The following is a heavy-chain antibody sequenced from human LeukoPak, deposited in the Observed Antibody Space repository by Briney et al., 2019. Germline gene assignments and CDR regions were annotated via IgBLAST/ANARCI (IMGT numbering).Heavy chain of an antibody. CDR3: ARAGGYCTNGVCLIYYYGMDV. CDR2: ISSSGSTI. Sequence: GGSLRFSCAASGFTFSSYEMNWVRQAPGKGLEWVSYISSSGSTIYYADSVKGRFTISRDNAKNSLYLQMNSLRAEDTPVYYCARAGGYCTNGVCLIYYYGMDVWGQGTTVTVSS. CDR1: GFTFSSYE. D-gene: IGHD2-8*01. J-gene: IGHJ6*02. V-gene: IGHV3-48*03.